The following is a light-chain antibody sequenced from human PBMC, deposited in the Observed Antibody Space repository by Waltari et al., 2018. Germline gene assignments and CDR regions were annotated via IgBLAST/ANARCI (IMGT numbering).Light chain of an antibody. CDR3: CSYAGTNNFYV. Sequence: QSALTQPPSASGSPGASATISCTGTSSDIGDYDYVSWYQQHPGKAPKLMIYEVIKRPSGVPDRFSGSKSGNTASLTVSGLQAEDEADYYCCSYAGTNNFYVFGTGTKVTVL. J-gene: IGLJ1*01. V-gene: IGLV2-8*01. CDR1: SSDIGDYDY. CDR2: EVI.